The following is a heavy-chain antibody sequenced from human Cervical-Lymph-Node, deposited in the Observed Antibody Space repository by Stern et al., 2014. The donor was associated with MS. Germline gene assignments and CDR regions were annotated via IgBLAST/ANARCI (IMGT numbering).Heavy chain of an antibody. J-gene: IGHJ4*02. D-gene: IGHD4-17*01. V-gene: IGHV4-30-4*01. CDR1: GGSTSSGDNY. Sequence: VQLVESGPGLVKPSQTLSLTCTVSGGSTSSGDNYWSWIRQPPGKGPEWIGYIHYSGGTYFNPSLKSRATISADTSKNQFSLKLNSMTAADTAVYYCARVPDYGDAFFDYWGQGILVTVSS. CDR3: ARVPDYGDAFFDY. CDR2: IHYSGGT.